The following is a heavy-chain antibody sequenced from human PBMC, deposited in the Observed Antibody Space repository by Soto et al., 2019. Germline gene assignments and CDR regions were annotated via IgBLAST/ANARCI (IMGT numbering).Heavy chain of an antibody. CDR1: GFSLSTSGVG. V-gene: IGHV2-5*02. J-gene: IGHJ5*02. CDR2: IYWDDDK. CDR3: ALILGYCSGGSCYVDP. Sequence: QITLKASGPTLVKPTQTLTLTCTFSGFSLSTSGVGVGWIRQPPGTTLEWLALIYWDDDKRYSPSLKSRLTITKDTSKSQVVLTLTNIDPVDTATYYCALILGYCSGGSCYVDPWGQGTLVTVSS. D-gene: IGHD2-15*01.